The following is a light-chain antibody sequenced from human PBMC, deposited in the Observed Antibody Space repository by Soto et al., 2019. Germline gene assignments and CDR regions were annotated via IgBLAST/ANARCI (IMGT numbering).Light chain of an antibody. CDR3: QQCGSSPWT. V-gene: IGKV3-20*01. CDR1: QSVSSY. CDR2: AAS. Sequence: EIVMTQSPATLSVSPGERATLSCRASQSVSSYLAWYQQKPGQAPRLLIYAASSRATGIPDRFSGGGSGTDFTLTISRLEPEDFAVYYCQQCGSSPWTFGQGTRLEIK. J-gene: IGKJ5*01.